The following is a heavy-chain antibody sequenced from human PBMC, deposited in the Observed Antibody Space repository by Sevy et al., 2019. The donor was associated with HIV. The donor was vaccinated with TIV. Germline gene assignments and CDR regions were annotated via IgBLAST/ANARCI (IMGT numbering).Heavy chain of an antibody. D-gene: IGHD3-22*01. J-gene: IGHJ4*02. CDR1: GFTFRIYA. CDR2: ISGSGSST. V-gene: IGHV3-23*01. CDR3: AKEGGSHYDTSGSFDD. Sequence: GGSLRLSCTTSGFTFRIYAMSWVRQAPGKGLEWVSAISGSGSSTYYADSVKGRFTISRDNSKNTLYLQMNSLRAEDTAVFYRAKEGGSHYDTSGSFDDWGQGTRVTVSS.